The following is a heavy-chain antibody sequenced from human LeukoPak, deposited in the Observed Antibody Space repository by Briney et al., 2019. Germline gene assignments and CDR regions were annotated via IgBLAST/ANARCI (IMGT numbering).Heavy chain of an antibody. CDR3: ARDGFSSGWGLAY. J-gene: IGHJ4*02. CDR1: GFTFSSYA. D-gene: IGHD6-25*01. Sequence: GGSLRLSCAASGFTFSSYAMSWVRQAPGKGLEWVSVIYSGGSTYYADSVKGRFTISRDNSKNTLYLQMNSLRVEDTAVYYCARDGFSSGWGLAYWGQGTLVTVSS. CDR2: IYSGGST. V-gene: IGHV3-53*01.